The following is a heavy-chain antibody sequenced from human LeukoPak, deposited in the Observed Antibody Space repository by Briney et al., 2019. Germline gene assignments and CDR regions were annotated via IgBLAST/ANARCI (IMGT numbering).Heavy chain of an antibody. CDR3: ARDGYLAADY. D-gene: IGHD2-2*03. CDR1: GYSISSGYY. CDR2: IYYSGST. Sequence: ASETLSLTCTVSGYSISSGYYWGWIRQPPGKGLEWIGSIYYSGSTYYNPSLESRVTISVHTSKNQFSLKLSSVTAADTAVYYCARDGYLAADYWGQGTLVTVSS. J-gene: IGHJ4*02. V-gene: IGHV4-38-2*02.